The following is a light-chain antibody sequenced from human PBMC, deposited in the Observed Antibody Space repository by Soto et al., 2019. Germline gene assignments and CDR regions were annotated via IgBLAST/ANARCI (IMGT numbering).Light chain of an antibody. V-gene: IGKV1-27*01. CDR1: QDIRNF. CDR3: KKYGSAPF. Sequence: DIQMTQSPTSLSASVGDRVTITCRASQDIRNFVAWYQQKPGKAPKLLIYAASTLQSGVPSRFSGSGSGTDFPLTINSLQPEDVANYSFKKYGSAPFFGPGTKVEIK. J-gene: IGKJ3*01. CDR2: AAS.